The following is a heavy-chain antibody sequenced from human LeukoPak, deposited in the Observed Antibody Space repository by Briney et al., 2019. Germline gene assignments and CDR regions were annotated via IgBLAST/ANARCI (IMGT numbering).Heavy chain of an antibody. D-gene: IGHD2-2*01. J-gene: IGHJ4*02. V-gene: IGHV4-34*01. CDR1: GGSFSGYY. Sequence: PSETLSLTCAVYGGSFSGYYWSWIRQPPGKGLEWIGEINHSGSTNYNPSLKSRVTISVDTSKNQFSLKLSSVTAADTAVYYRARGIRDIVVVPAANPFDYWGQGTLVTVSS. CDR3: ARGIRDIVVVPAANPFDY. CDR2: INHSGST.